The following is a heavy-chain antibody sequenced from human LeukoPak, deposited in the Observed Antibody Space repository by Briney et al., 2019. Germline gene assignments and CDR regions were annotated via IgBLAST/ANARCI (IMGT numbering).Heavy chain of an antibody. CDR3: ARDNLGLHNWFDP. CDR2: IYYSGST. CDR1: GGSISSSSYY. J-gene: IGHJ5*02. V-gene: IGHV4-39*07. Sequence: SETLSLTCTVSGGSISSSSYYWGWIRQPPGKGLEWIGSIYYSGSTYYNPSLKSRVTISVDTSKNQFSLKLSSVTAADTAVYYCARDNLGLHNWFDPWGQGTLVTVSS. D-gene: IGHD3/OR15-3a*01.